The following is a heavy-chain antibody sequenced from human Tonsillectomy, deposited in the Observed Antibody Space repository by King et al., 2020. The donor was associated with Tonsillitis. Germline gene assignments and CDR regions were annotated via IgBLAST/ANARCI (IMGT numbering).Heavy chain of an antibody. Sequence: VQLVESGGGVVQPGRSLRLSCAASGFTFSSYAMNWVRQAPGKGLEWVAVISYDGSNKYYADSVKGRFTISRDNSKNTLYLQMNSLRAEDTAVYYCASNGIYSSGYGVDYWGQGTLVTVSS. CDR2: ISYDGSNK. J-gene: IGHJ4*02. V-gene: IGHV3-30-3*01. CDR1: GFTFSSYA. CDR3: ASNGIYSSGYGVDY. D-gene: IGHD3-22*01.